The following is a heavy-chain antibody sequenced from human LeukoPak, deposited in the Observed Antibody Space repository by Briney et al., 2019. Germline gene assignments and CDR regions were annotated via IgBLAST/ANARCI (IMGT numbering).Heavy chain of an antibody. D-gene: IGHD2-2*02. J-gene: IGHJ4*02. CDR2: IIPILGIA. Sequence: SSVKVSCKASGGTFSSYAISWVRQAPGQGLEWMGRIIPILGIAKYAQKFQGRVTITADKSTSTAYMELSSLRSEDTAVYYCAREGVVPAAIFLQNYYFDYWGQGTLVTVSS. V-gene: IGHV1-69*04. CDR3: AREGVVPAAIFLQNYYFDY. CDR1: GGTFSSYA.